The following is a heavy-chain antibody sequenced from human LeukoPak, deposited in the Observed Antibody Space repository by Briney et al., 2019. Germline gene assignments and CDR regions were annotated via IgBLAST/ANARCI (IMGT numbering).Heavy chain of an antibody. CDR1: GYTFTNHY. V-gene: IGHV1-46*01. CDR2: INPITGGT. CDR3: ARSEYYGAGSFDY. D-gene: IGHD3-10*01. J-gene: IGHJ4*02. Sequence: ASVMVSCTASGYTFTNHYINWVRQAPGQGLGWMGIINPITGGTDSAQKFQDRVTLTRDTSTTTFYMELGRLRSEDTAVYYCARSEYYGAGSFDYWGQGTLVTVSS.